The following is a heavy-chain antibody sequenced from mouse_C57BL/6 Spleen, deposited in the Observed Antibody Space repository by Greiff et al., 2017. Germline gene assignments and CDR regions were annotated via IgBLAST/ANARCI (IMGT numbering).Heavy chain of an antibody. D-gene: IGHD1-1*01. CDR3: ARGEVLYYYGSSYGY. J-gene: IGHJ2*01. Sequence: VQLQQPGAELVKPGASVKLSCKASGYTFTSYWMHWVKQRPGQGLEWIGMIHPNSGSTNYNEKFKSKATLTVDKSSSTAYMQLSSLTSEDSAVYYCARGEVLYYYGSSYGYWGQGTTLTVSS. V-gene: IGHV1-64*01. CDR1: GYTFTSYW. CDR2: IHPNSGST.